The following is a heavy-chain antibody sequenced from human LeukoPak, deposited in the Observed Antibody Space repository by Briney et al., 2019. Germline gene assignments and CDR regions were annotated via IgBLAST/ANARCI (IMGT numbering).Heavy chain of an antibody. CDR2: NNHSGST. CDR3: ARASWHYIDY. V-gene: IGHV4-34*01. D-gene: IGHD2-2*01. CDR1: GGSFSGYY. J-gene: IGHJ4*02. Sequence: SQTLSLTCAVYGGSFSGYYWSGIRQPPGKGLEWIGENNHSGSTNYNPSLKSRVTISVDTSKNQFSLKLSSVTAADTAVYYCARASWHYIDYWGQGTLVTVSS.